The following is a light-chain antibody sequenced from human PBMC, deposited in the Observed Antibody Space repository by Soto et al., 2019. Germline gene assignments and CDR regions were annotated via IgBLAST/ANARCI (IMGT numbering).Light chain of an antibody. CDR3: QQYNTYST. V-gene: IGKV1-5*01. J-gene: IGKJ5*01. CDR2: DDS. Sequence: DIEMTKSPSTLSASVGDRVTITCLASQSISRWLAWYQQKPWKAHKALNYDDSTLRRGLPSRFSGGGYGTDCTLTIRSLQPDDFATYSCQQYNTYSTFGQGTRLEIK. CDR1: QSISRW.